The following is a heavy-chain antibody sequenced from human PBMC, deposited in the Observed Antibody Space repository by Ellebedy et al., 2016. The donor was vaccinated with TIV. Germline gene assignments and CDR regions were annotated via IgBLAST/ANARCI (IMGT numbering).Heavy chain of an antibody. D-gene: IGHD3-10*01. V-gene: IGHV3-33*01. CDR1: GFTFSSYG. J-gene: IGHJ4*02. CDR3: ARVNSGTMHRFDY. Sequence: GGSLRLXXAASGFTFSSYGMHWVRQAPGKGLEWVAVIWYDGSNKYYADSVKGRFTISRDNSKNTLYLQMNSLRAEDTAVYYCARVNSGTMHRFDYWGQGTLVTVSS. CDR2: IWYDGSNK.